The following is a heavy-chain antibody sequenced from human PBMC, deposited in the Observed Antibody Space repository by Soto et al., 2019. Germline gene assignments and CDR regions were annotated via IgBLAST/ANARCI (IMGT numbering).Heavy chain of an antibody. CDR3: AREGQSSSYGMDV. D-gene: IGHD6-6*01. J-gene: IGHJ6*02. CDR1: GFTFSSYG. CDR2: IWYDGSNK. V-gene: IGHV3-33*01. Sequence: GGSLRLSXAASGFTFSSYGMHWVRQAPGKGLEWVAVIWYDGSNKYYADSVKGRFTISRDNSKNTLYLQMNSLRAEDTAVYYCAREGQSSSYGMDVWGQGTTVTVSS.